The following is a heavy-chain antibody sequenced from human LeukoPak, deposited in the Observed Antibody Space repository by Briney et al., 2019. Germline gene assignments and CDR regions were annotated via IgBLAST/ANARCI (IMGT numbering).Heavy chain of an antibody. J-gene: IGHJ4*02. CDR1: GGSITSGNYY. CDR3: ARIIAADPQHDF. D-gene: IGHD6-13*01. CDR2: IYHSGDT. V-gene: IGHV4-30-2*01. Sequence: SETLSLTCTVSGGSITSGNYYWSWIRQAPGRGLEWIGYIYHSGDTYSNPSLKGRATVSMDRSENHFSLNLSSVTAADTAVYYCARIIAADPQHDFWGQGTLVTVSS.